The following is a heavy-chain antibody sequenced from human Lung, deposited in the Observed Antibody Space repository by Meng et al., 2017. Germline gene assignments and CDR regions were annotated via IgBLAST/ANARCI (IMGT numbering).Heavy chain of an antibody. V-gene: IGHV3-33*01. J-gene: IGHJ4*02. CDR2: IWNDGSNQ. CDR1: GFSFRSYG. Sequence: QVQLVEPGGGVVQPGKSLRVSCEASGFSFRSYGMHWVRQAPGKGLEWVAVIWNDGSNQYYADSVKGRFSISRDNSKNTLFLQMNSLRAEDTAMYFCARDERATQFEYWGQGTLVTVSS. CDR3: ARDERATQFEY.